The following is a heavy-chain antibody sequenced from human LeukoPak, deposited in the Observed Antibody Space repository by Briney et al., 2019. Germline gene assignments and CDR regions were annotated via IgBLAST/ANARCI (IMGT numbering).Heavy chain of an antibody. D-gene: IGHD2-8*02. CDR2: IKEDGSRR. CDR3: ARDGGWWRFDL. V-gene: IGHV3-7*03. Sequence: QAGGSLRLSCAASGFTFSSYAMSWVRQAPGKGPEWVANIKEDGSRRYYSESVRGRFTISRDNSENSLYLQMNSLRAEDTAVYYCARDGGWWRFDLWGQGALVTVSS. J-gene: IGHJ4*02. CDR1: GFTFSSYA.